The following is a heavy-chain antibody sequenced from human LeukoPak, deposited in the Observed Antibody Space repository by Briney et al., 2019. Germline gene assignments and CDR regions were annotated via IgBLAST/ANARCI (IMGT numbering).Heavy chain of an antibody. CDR3: ARHQQRDFWSGYYNNGFDY. D-gene: IGHD3-3*01. J-gene: IGHJ4*02. V-gene: IGHV5-51*01. CDR1: GYSFTSYW. CDR2: IYPGDSDT. Sequence: GESLKISFKGSGYSFTSYWIGWVRPMPGKGLEWMGIIYPGDSDTRYSPSFQGQVTISADKSISTAYLQWSSLKASDTAMYYCARHQQRDFWSGYYNNGFDYWGQGTLVTVSS.